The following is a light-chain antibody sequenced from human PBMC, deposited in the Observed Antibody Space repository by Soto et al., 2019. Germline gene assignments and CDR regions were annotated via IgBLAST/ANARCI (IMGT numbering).Light chain of an antibody. J-gene: IGKJ2*01. CDR1: QSVSSN. CDR2: GAS. V-gene: IGKV3-15*01. Sequence: EIVMTQSPATLSVSPGERATLSCRASQSVSSNLAWYQQKPGQAPRLLIYGASTRATGIPARFSGSGSGTEFTLTISSLQSEDFDVYYCQQYNNWPPYNFGKGTKLEIK. CDR3: QQYNNWPPYN.